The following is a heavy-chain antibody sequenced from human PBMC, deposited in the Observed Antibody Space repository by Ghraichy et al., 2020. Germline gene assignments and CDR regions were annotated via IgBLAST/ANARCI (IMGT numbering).Heavy chain of an antibody. CDR3: ATLTGVDNPFDY. CDR2: IRSKANNYAT. J-gene: IGHJ4*02. D-gene: IGHD1-20*01. Sequence: GESLKLSCAASGSTFSASAIDWVRQASGKGLEWVGRIRSKANNYATFFAASVKGRFSISRDDFKNTAYLHMNGLKTEDTAVYYCATLTGVDNPFDYWGQGALVTVSS. V-gene: IGHV3-73*01. CDR1: GSTFSASA.